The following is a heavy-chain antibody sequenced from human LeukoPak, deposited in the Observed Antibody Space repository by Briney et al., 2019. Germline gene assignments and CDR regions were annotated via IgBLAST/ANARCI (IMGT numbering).Heavy chain of an antibody. D-gene: IGHD4-4*01. CDR3: ARLTATVTTVPPTTVDYYYGMDV. CDR2: IYPGDSDT. CDR1: RYSFTSYW. Sequence: GESLKISCKSSRYSFTSYWIGWVRQMPGKGLEWMGIIYPGDSDTRYSPSFQGQVTISADKSISTAYLQWSSLKASDTAMYYCARLTATVTTVPPTTVDYYYGMDVWGQGTTVTVSS. V-gene: IGHV5-51*01. J-gene: IGHJ6*02.